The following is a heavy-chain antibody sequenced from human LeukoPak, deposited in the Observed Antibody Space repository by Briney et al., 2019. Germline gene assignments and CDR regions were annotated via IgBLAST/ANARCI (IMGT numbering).Heavy chain of an antibody. CDR1: GFDFSSNW. CDR3: AKDHYWSIDY. D-gene: IGHD3-3*01. J-gene: IGHJ4*02. CDR2: IKDDGIST. V-gene: IGHV3-74*01. Sequence: PGGSLRLSCAASGFDFSSNWMHWVRHAPGQGLVWVSRIKDDGISTNYADSVKGRFTISRDIAKNTLYLRMNSLRAEDTGVYYCAKDHYWSIDYWGRGTLVTVSS.